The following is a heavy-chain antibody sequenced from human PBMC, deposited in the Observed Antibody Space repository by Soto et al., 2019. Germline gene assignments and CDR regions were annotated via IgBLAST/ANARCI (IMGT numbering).Heavy chain of an antibody. Sequence: GGSLRLSCAASGFTFSSYSMNWVRQAPGKGLEWVSSISSSSSYIYYADSVKGRFTISRDNAKNSLYLQMNSLRAEDTAVYYCAKLRGGDYPVYHFAYWGQGALVTVSS. V-gene: IGHV3-21*01. J-gene: IGHJ4*02. CDR3: AKLRGGDYPVYHFAY. CDR2: ISSSSSYI. D-gene: IGHD1-20*01. CDR1: GFTFSSYS.